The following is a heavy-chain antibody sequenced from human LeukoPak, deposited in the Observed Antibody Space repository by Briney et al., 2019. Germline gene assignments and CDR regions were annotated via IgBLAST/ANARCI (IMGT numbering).Heavy chain of an antibody. V-gene: IGHV3-23*01. J-gene: IGHJ4*02. Sequence: GGSLRLSCGASGFAFSSYAMSWLRQARGKGVEWVSPISDSGASTYYADSVKGRFTISRDNSKNTLYLQMNSLRVEDSAVYYCAKGGRGFSYGSLDYWGQGTLVTVSS. D-gene: IGHD5-18*01. CDR1: GFAFSSYA. CDR2: ISDSGAST. CDR3: AKGGRGFSYGSLDY.